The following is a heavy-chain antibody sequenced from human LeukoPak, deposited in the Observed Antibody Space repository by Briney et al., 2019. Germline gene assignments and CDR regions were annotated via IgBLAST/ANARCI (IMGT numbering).Heavy chain of an antibody. CDR2: INQDGREK. CDR1: GFTFSRHW. J-gene: IGHJ4*02. CDR3: ARDYTYYYDDSGPHYYFDY. D-gene: IGHD3-22*01. V-gene: IGHV3-7*04. Sequence: GGSLRLSCAASGFTFSRHWMSWVRQAPGEGLEWVANINQDGREKYSVDSVKGRFTISRDNAKNSLYLQMNSLRAEDTAVYYCARDYTYYYDDSGPHYYFDYWGQGTLVTVSS.